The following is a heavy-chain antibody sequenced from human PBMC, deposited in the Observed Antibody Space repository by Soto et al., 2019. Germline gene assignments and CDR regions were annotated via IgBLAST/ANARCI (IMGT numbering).Heavy chain of an antibody. V-gene: IGHV4-34*01. D-gene: IGHD3-16*02. CDR3: ARGFQFWVSYRPLGSPNYMVV. Sequence: QVQLQQWGAGLLKPSETLSLTCAVYGGSFSGYYWSWIRQPPGKGLEWIGEINHSRSTNYNPSLKSRVTISVDTSKNQVSLKLSSVTAADTAVYYCARGFQFWVSYRPLGSPNYMVVWCKGTTVTVSS. J-gene: IGHJ6*03. CDR1: GGSFSGYY. CDR2: INHSRST.